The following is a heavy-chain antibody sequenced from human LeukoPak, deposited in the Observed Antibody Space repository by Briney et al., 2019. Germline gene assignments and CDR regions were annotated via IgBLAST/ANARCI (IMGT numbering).Heavy chain of an antibody. J-gene: IGHJ4*02. CDR3: ARDQGSSGFDY. D-gene: IGHD3-22*01. CDR1: SGSISSYY. V-gene: IGHV4-59*12. CDR2: IYYSGST. Sequence: PSETLSLTCTVSSGSISSYYWSWIRQPPGKGLEWIGYIYYSGSTNYNPSLKSRVTISVDTSKNQFSLKLSSVTAADTAVYYCARDQGSSGFDYWGQGTLVTVSA.